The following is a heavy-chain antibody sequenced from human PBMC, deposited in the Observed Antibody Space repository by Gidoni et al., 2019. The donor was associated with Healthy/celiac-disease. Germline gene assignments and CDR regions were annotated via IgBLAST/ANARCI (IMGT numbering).Heavy chain of an antibody. CDR3: ARDRGSYYFDY. CDR1: GFTFSSYW. Sequence: EVQLVESGGGLVQPGGSLGLPCAASGFTFSSYWMSWVRQAPGKGLEWVANIKQDGSEKYYVDAVKGRFTISRDNAKNSLYLQMNSLRAEDTAVYYCARDRGSYYFDYWGQGTLVTVSS. D-gene: IGHD1-26*01. V-gene: IGHV3-7*03. CDR2: IKQDGSEK. J-gene: IGHJ4*02.